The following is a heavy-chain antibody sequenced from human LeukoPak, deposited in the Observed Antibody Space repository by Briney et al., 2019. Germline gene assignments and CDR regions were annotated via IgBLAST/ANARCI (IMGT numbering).Heavy chain of an antibody. J-gene: IGHJ5*02. CDR1: GGSISSSNW. Sequence: SGTLSLTCAVSGGSISSSNWWSWVRQPPGKGLEWIGEIYHSGSTNYNPSLKSRVTISVDKSKNQFSLKVSSVSAADTAVYYCARAYSSSWYWNWFDPWGQGTLVTVSS. CDR2: IYHSGST. D-gene: IGHD6-13*01. V-gene: IGHV4-4*02. CDR3: ARAYSSSWYWNWFDP.